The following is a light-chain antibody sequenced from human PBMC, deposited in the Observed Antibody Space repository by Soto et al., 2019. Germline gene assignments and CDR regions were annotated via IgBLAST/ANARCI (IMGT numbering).Light chain of an antibody. Sequence: EILMTQSPVTLSVSPGERATLSCRASQSVSSDLAWYQQKPGQPPRLLIYGASARATGIPARFSGSGSGTEFTLTISSLQSEDFAVYFCQQYNNWPSWTFGQGTKVDIK. CDR1: QSVSSD. CDR2: GAS. J-gene: IGKJ1*01. CDR3: QQYNNWPSWT. V-gene: IGKV3-15*01.